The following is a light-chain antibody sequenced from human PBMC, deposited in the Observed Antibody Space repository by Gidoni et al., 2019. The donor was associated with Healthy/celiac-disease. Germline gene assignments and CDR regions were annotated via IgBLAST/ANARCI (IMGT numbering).Light chain of an antibody. J-gene: IGLJ2*01. Sequence: QSALTQPRSVSGSPGQSVTISCTGTSSDVGGYNYVSWYQQHPGKAPKLMIYDVRKRPSGVPHRFSGSKSGTTASLTISGLQAEDEADYYCCSYAGSYTYVVFGGGTKLTVL. V-gene: IGLV2-11*01. CDR1: SSDVGGYNY. CDR3: CSYAGSYTYVV. CDR2: DVR.